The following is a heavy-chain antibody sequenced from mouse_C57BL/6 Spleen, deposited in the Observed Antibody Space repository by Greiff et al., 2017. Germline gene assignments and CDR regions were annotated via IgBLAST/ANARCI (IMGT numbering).Heavy chain of an antibody. J-gene: IGHJ3*01. Sequence: EVKLMESGGGLVKPGGSLKLSCAVSGFPFSASGIPGVRQAPEKGLEWVAYISSGSSNIYYADTVKARFTISRDNAKTTMFLQMTSLRSEDTAMYYCANGHYGKPFAYWGQGTLVTVSA. V-gene: IGHV5-17*01. CDR2: ISSGSSNI. CDR3: ANGHYGKPFAY. CDR1: GFPFSASG. D-gene: IGHD2-1*01.